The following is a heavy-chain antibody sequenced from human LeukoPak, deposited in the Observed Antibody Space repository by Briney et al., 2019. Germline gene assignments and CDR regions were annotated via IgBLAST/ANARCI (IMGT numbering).Heavy chain of an antibody. J-gene: IGHJ4*02. CDR3: AKSVLLWFGELRDFYYFDY. Sequence: SVKVSCKASGGTFSNYAISWVRQAPGQGLEWMGRIIPIFGTANYAQKFQGRVTITTDESTSTAYMELSSMRSEDTAVYYCAKSVLLWFGELRDFYYFDYWGQGTLVTVSS. V-gene: IGHV1-69*05. D-gene: IGHD3-10*01. CDR1: GGTFSNYA. CDR2: IIPIFGTA.